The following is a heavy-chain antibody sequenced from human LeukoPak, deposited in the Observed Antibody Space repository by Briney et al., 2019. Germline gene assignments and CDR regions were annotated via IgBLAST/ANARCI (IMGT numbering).Heavy chain of an antibody. CDR3: ASALGYCSSTSCDY. CDR1: GLPFSVHY. J-gene: IGHJ4*02. Sequence: GGSLRLSCAASGLPFSVHYMDWLRQAPGKGLEWVGRTRNKAHSYTTEYAASGKDRFTNAREDSKNALYLQMDRLKTEDTACYYCASALGYCSSTSCDYWGQGTLVTVSS. D-gene: IGHD2-2*01. CDR2: TRNKAHSYTT. V-gene: IGHV3-72*01.